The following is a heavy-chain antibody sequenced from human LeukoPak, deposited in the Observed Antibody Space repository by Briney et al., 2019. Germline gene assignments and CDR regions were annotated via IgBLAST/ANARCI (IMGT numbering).Heavy chain of an antibody. Sequence: ASVMVSCKASGYTFTVYYMHWVRQAPGQGLEWMGWINPNSGATNFAQKFQGRVTMTRDTSISTAYMELSRLRSDDTAVYYCARDPYGTWYFDLWGRGTLVTVSS. CDR2: INPNSGAT. V-gene: IGHV1-2*02. D-gene: IGHD3-10*01. CDR3: ARDPYGTWYFDL. J-gene: IGHJ2*01. CDR1: GYTFTVYY.